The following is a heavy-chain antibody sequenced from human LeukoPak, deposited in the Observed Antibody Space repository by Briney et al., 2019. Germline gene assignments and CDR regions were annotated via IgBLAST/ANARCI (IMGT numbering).Heavy chain of an antibody. V-gene: IGHV3-30*02. CDR1: GFTFSTYG. CDR2: IRYDGSHK. D-gene: IGHD2-15*01. J-gene: IGHJ3*02. Sequence: GGSLRLSCAASGFTFSTYGMHWVRQAPGKGLEWVAFIRYDGSHKYYTDSVKGRFTISRDNSKNTLYLQMNSLRAEDTAVYYCARGHVGYCSGGSCYSDDAFDIWGQGTMVTVSS. CDR3: ARGHVGYCSGGSCYSDDAFDI.